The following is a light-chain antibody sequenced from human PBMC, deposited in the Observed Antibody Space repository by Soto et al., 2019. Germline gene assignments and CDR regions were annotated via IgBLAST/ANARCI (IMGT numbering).Light chain of an antibody. Sequence: ILLTESPSSLSASVADRVNITCRASQTITTYLNWYQQRPGKAPKLLIFGATALQGGVPSRFSGSGSGTDFTLTISSLQPEDFATYHCQQTYNTPLTFGGVAKVDI. CDR2: GAT. CDR1: QTITTY. V-gene: IGKV1-39*01. J-gene: IGKJ4*01. CDR3: QQTYNTPLT.